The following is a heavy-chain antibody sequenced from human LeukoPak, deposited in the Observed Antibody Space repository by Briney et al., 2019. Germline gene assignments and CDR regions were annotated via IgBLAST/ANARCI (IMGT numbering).Heavy chain of an antibody. J-gene: IGHJ4*02. Sequence: GGSLRLSCAASGFTFSSYSMNWVRQAPGKGLEWVSSISSSSSYIYYADSMKGRFTISRDNAKNSLYLQMNSLRAEDTAVYYCARDSKGGQGSSWYYFDYWGRGTLVTVSS. V-gene: IGHV3-21*01. CDR3: ARDSKGGQGSSWYYFDY. CDR1: GFTFSSYS. CDR2: ISSSSSYI. D-gene: IGHD6-13*01.